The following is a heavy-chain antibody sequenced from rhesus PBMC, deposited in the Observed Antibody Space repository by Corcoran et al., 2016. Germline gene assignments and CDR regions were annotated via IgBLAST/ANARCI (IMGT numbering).Heavy chain of an antibody. CDR3: ARDTVSTAFDY. CDR2: ISYSGST. V-gene: IGHV4-122*02. D-gene: IGHD4-23*01. J-gene: IGHJ4*01. CDR1: GGSISDSYYY. Sequence: QVQLQESGPGLVKPSETLSLTCTVSGGSISDSYYYWTWIRQAPGKGLEWIGYISYSGSTTYNPSLKSRVTISRDTSKNQFSLKLSSVTAADTAVYFCARDTVSTAFDYWGQGVLVTVSS.